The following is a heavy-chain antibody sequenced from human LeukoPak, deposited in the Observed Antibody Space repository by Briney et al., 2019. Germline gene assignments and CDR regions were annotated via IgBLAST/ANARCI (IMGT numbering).Heavy chain of an antibody. J-gene: IGHJ4*02. D-gene: IGHD3-16*01. Sequence: PGGSLGLSCAASGFTFSSYSMNWVRRAPGKGLEWVSSISSSSSYIYYADSVKGRFTISRDNAKNSLYLQMNSLRAEDTAVYYCARETRAMITFGGAPADYWGQGTLVTVSS. CDR1: GFTFSSYS. CDR2: ISSSSSYI. V-gene: IGHV3-21*01. CDR3: ARETRAMITFGGAPADY.